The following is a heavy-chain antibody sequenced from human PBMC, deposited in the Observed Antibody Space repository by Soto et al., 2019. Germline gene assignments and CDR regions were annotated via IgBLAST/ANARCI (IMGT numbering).Heavy chain of an antibody. CDR2: IYYSGST. V-gene: IGHV4-59*08. Sequence: QVQLQESGPGLVKPSETLSLTCTVSGGSISSYYWSWIRQPPGKGLEWIGYIYYSGSTNYNPSLKSRVTISVDTSKNQFSLKLSSVTAADTAVYYCARLDGSGSYGDYWGQGTLVTVSS. J-gene: IGHJ4*02. CDR1: GGSISSYY. CDR3: ARLDGSGSYGDY. D-gene: IGHD3-10*01.